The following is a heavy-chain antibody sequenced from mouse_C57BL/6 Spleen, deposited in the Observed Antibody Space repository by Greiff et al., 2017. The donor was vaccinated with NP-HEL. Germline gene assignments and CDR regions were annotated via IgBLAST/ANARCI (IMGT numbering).Heavy chain of an antibody. Sequence: VQVVESGAELVRPGTSVKMSCKASGYTFTNYWIGWAKQRPGHGLEWIGDIYPGGGYTNYNEKFKGKATLTADKSSSTAYMQFSSLTSEDSAIYYCARGNYGSSPWYFDYWGQGTTLTVSS. J-gene: IGHJ2*01. CDR3: ARGNYGSSPWYFDY. CDR2: IYPGGGYT. D-gene: IGHD1-1*01. V-gene: IGHV1-63*01. CDR1: GYTFTNYW.